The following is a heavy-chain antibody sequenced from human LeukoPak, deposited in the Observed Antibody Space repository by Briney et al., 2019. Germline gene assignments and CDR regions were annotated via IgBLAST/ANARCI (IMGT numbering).Heavy chain of an antibody. D-gene: IGHD3-22*01. Sequence: ASVKVSCKASGYTFTSYGISWVRQAPGQGLEWMGWISAYNGNTNYAQKLQGRVTMTTDTSTSTAYMELRSLRSDDTAVYYCARDPPGGYYYDSSGYYPGPNFDYWGQGTLVTVSS. V-gene: IGHV1-18*01. CDR2: ISAYNGNT. CDR3: ARDPPGGYYYDSSGYYPGPNFDY. CDR1: GYTFTSYG. J-gene: IGHJ4*02.